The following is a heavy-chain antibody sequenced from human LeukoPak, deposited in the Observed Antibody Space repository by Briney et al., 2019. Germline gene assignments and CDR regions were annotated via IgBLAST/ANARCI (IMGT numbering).Heavy chain of an antibody. CDR3: ARDREGSWSTDY. J-gene: IGHJ4*02. CDR1: GYTFTSYN. D-gene: IGHD6-13*01. CDR2: IYPSGGGT. Sequence: ASVKVSCKASGYTFTSYNMHWVRQAPGQGLEWMGIIYPSGGGTSCAQQFQGRVTMTRDTPTSTVFMELSSLRSEDTAVYYCARDREGSWSTDYWGQGTLVTVSS. V-gene: IGHV1-46*01.